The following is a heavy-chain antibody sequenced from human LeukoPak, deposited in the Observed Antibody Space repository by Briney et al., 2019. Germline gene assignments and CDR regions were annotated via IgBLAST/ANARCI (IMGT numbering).Heavy chain of an antibody. CDR2: IYSGGRA. Sequence: GGSLRPPCAASGFTVSSNYMRWVRQAPGKGVEGGSVIYSGGRAYYAGPVKGRFTISRDKPKKTLYLRMNSLRAPETGGYYCARVGVTTLDYYYYGMDVWGKGTTVTVSS. J-gene: IGHJ6*04. CDR1: GFTVSSNY. V-gene: IGHV3-53*01. D-gene: IGHD4-23*01. CDR3: ARVGVTTLDYYYYGMDV.